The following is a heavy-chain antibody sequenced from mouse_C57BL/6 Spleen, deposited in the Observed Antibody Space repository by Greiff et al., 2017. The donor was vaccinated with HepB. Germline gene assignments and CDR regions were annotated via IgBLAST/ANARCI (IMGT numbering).Heavy chain of an antibody. CDR2: IYPRDGST. CDR1: GYTFTDHT. J-gene: IGHJ3*01. D-gene: IGHD1-1*01. Sequence: QVQLQQPDAELVKPGASVKISCKVSGYTFTDHTIHWMKQRPEQGLEWIGYIYPRDGSTNYNEKFKSKATLTVDKSSSTAYMQLSSLTSEDSAVYYCARRGFTTVVATDYWGQGTLVTVSA. V-gene: IGHV1-78*01. CDR3: ARRGFTTVVATDY.